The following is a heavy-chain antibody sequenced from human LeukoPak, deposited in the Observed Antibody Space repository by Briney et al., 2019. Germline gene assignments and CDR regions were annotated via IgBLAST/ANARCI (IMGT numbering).Heavy chain of an antibody. CDR2: IWYDGSNK. V-gene: IGHV3-33*01. D-gene: IGHD1-1*01. J-gene: IGHJ6*03. CDR3: ARELDYYYYMDV. CDR1: GFTFSSYG. Sequence: GGSLRLSCAASGFTFSSYGMYWVRQAPGKGLEWVAVIWYDGSNKYYADSVKGRFTISRDNSKNTLYLQMNSLRAEDTAVYYCARELDYYYYMDVWGKGTTVTVSS.